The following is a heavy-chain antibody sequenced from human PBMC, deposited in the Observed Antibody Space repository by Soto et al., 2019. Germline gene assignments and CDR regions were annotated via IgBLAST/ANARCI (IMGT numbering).Heavy chain of an antibody. CDR1: GFTFSSYG. J-gene: IGHJ4*02. V-gene: IGHV3-30*18. CDR3: AKVTDY. CDR2: ISHDGTSK. Sequence: ESGGGVVQPGTSLRLSCAASGFTFSSYGLHWVRQAPGKGLEWLAVISHDGTSKYYADSVKGRFTISRDNSKNTVYLQMDSLRPEDTAVYFCAKVTDYWGQGILVTVSS.